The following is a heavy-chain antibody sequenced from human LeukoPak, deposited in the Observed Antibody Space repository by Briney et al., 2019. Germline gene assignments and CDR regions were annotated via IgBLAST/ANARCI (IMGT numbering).Heavy chain of an antibody. V-gene: IGHV5-51*01. D-gene: IGHD3-22*01. CDR2: IYPGDSDT. Sequence: GESLKISCKGSGYSFNTYWIGWVRQMPGKGLEWMGIIYPGDSDTKYSPSFQGQVTISADKSISTAYLQWSSLKASDTAMYYCARHASHYDSSGYPFDYWGQGTLVTVSS. J-gene: IGHJ4*02. CDR3: ARHASHYDSSGYPFDY. CDR1: GYSFNTYW.